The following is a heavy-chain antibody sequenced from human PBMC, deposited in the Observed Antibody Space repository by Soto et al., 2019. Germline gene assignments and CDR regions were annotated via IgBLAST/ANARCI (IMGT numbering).Heavy chain of an antibody. CDR2: IYYSGST. CDR1: GGSISSYY. CDR3: TTDAGYSGYYPRDFDY. Sequence: SETLSLTCTVSGGSISSYYCSWRRQPPGKGLEWIGYIYYSGSTNYNPSLKSRVTISVDTSKNQFSLKLSPVTAADTAVYYCTTDAGYSGYYPRDFDYWGQGTLVTVSS. J-gene: IGHJ4*02. D-gene: IGHD3-22*01. V-gene: IGHV4-59*01.